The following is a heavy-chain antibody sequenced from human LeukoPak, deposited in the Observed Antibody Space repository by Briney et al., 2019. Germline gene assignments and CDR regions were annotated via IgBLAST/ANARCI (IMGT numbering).Heavy chain of an antibody. Sequence: GGSLRLSCAASGFTFSNYGMNWVRQAPGRGLEWVSGISGSGGSTYYADSVKGRFTISRDNSKYTLYLQVNSLRTEDTAVYYCASSRTAASSNWFDPWGQGTLVTVSS. CDR2: ISGSGGST. J-gene: IGHJ5*02. CDR1: GFTFSNYG. V-gene: IGHV3-23*01. D-gene: IGHD2-2*01. CDR3: ASSRTAASSNWFDP.